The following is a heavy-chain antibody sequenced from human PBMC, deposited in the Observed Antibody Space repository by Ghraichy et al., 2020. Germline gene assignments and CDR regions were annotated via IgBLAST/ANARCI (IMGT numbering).Heavy chain of an antibody. CDR2: IKRKTDGGST. V-gene: IGHV3-15*01. CDR1: GFTFPNAW. CDR3: STANAGLFD. Sequence: GGSLRLSCVGSGFTFPNAWMSWVRRAPGKGLEWVGRIKRKTDGGSTDYAAPVKGRFTISRDDSKNTFYLQMDSLRNEDTAVYYCSTANAGLFDWGKGTLVTVSS. D-gene: IGHD3-10*01. J-gene: IGHJ4*02.